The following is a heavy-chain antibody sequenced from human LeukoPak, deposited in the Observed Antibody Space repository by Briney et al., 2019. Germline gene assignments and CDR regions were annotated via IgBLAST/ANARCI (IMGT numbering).Heavy chain of an antibody. Sequence: GGSLRLSCAASGFTFSSYWMSWVRQAPGKGLEWVANIKQDGSEKYYVDSAKGRFTISRDNAKNSLYLQMNSLRAEDTAVYYCARRRDSGSLQHFDYWGQGTLVTVSS. CDR2: IKQDGSEK. D-gene: IGHD1-26*01. V-gene: IGHV3-7*01. CDR1: GFTFSSYW. J-gene: IGHJ4*02. CDR3: ARRRDSGSLQHFDY.